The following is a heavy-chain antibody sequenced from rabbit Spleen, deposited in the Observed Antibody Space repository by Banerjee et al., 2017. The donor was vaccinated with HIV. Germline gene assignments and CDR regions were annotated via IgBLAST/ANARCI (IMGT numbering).Heavy chain of an antibody. CDR1: GFDFSNYG. V-gene: IGHV1S47*01. CDR2: IDPIFGIT. Sequence: QQQLEESGGGLVQPGGSLKLSCKASGFDFSNYGVSWVRQAPGKGPEWIAYIDPIFGITNYAVSVKGRFTISRDNTQNTLYLQLNSLTAADTATYFCVRDLGYDDYSEKGYFNLWGPGTLVTVS. CDR3: VRDLGYDDYSEKGYFNL. J-gene: IGHJ4*01. D-gene: IGHD2-1*01.